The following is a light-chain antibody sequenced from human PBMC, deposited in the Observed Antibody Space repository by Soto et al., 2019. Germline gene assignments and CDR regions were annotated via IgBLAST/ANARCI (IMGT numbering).Light chain of an antibody. Sequence: QSALTQPASVSGSPGQSIAISCTGTSSDVGGYNTVSWYQQYPGRAPKLMIHDVTNRASGVSDRFSGSKSVNTASLTISGLQTDNEADYYSSSYTSTSTYVFGTGTKLTVL. CDR1: SSDVGGYNT. CDR2: DVT. J-gene: IGLJ1*01. V-gene: IGLV2-14*03. CDR3: SSYTSTSTYV.